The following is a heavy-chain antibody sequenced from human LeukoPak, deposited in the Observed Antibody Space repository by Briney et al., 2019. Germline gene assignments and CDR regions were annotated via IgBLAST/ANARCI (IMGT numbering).Heavy chain of an antibody. J-gene: IGHJ4*02. CDR3: ARGQYSGNDYDY. CDR1: GGSISSSSYN. D-gene: IGHD5-12*01. V-gene: IGHV4-61*05. CDR2: IYYSGST. Sequence: SETLSLTCTVSGGSISSSSYNWGWIRQPPGKGLEWIGCIYYSGSTNYNPSLQSRVTISVDTSKNQLSLKLSSVTAADTAVYYCARGQYSGNDYDYWGQGTLVTVSS.